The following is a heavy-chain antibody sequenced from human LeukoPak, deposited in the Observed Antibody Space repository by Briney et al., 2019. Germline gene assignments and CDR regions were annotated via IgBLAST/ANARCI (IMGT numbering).Heavy chain of an antibody. J-gene: IGHJ4*02. Sequence: SSETLSLTCTVSGGSISSGGYYWSWIRQHPGKGLEWIGYIYYSGSTYYNPSLKSRVTISVDTSKNQFSLKLSSVTAADTAVYYCARFEEGFLASFDYWGQGTLVTASS. CDR1: GGSISSGGYY. CDR2: IYYSGST. V-gene: IGHV4-31*03. D-gene: IGHD3-3*01. CDR3: ARFEEGFLASFDY.